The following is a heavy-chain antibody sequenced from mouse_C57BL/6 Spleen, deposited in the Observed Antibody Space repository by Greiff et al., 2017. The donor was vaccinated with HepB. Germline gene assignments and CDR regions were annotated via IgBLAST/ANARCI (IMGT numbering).Heavy chain of an antibody. Sequence: VQLQQPGAELVRPGSSVKLSCKASGYTFTSYWMDWVKQRPGQGLEWIGNIYPSDSETHYNQKFKDKATLTVDKSSSTAYMQLSSLTSEDSAVYYCARSSNSYAMDYWGQGTSVTVSS. J-gene: IGHJ4*01. CDR3: ARSSNSYAMDY. CDR1: GYTFTSYW. CDR2: IYPSDSET. V-gene: IGHV1-61*01.